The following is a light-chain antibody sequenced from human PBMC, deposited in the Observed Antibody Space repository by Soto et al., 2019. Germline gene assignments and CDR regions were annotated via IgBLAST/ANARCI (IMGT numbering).Light chain of an antibody. J-gene: IGKJ3*01. CDR1: QSVSSH. Sequence: EIALTQSPATLSLSPGERATLSCRASQSVSSHFAWYQQKPGQPPRLLIYDASNRATGVPARFSGSGSGTDFTLTISSLEPGDFAVYYCQQRSSWPFTFGPGTKVDIK. CDR2: DAS. CDR3: QQRSSWPFT. V-gene: IGKV3-11*01.